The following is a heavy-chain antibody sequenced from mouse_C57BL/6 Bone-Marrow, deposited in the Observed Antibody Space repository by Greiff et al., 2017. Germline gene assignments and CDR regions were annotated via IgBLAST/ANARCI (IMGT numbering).Heavy chain of an antibody. J-gene: IGHJ4*01. D-gene: IGHD1-1*01. Sequence: QVQLKESGPGLVQPSQSLSITCTVSGFSLTSYGVHWVRQPPGKGLEWLGVIWSGGSTDYNAAFISRLSISKDNSKSQVFFKMNSLQADDTAIYYCAKNGRITTVVAPYAMDYWGQGTSVTVSS. CDR3: AKNGRITTVVAPYAMDY. V-gene: IGHV2-4*01. CDR1: GFSLTSYG. CDR2: IWSGGST.